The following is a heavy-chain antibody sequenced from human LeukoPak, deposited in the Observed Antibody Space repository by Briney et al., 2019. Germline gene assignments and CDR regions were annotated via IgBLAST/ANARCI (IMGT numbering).Heavy chain of an antibody. CDR1: EYTFTSYD. Sequence: ASVKVSCKASEYTFTSYDINWVRQATGQGLEWMGWMNPTSGNTGYAQKFQGRLTMTRNTSISTAYMELSSLRSEDTAVYYCAREGSSNFDYWGQGTLVTDSS. CDR3: AREGSSNFDY. V-gene: IGHV1-8*01. CDR2: MNPTSGNT. D-gene: IGHD6-13*01. J-gene: IGHJ4*02.